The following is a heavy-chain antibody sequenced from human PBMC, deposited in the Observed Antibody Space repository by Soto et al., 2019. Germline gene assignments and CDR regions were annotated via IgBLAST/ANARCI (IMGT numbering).Heavy chain of an antibody. J-gene: IGHJ4*02. CDR2: VLSNGGST. Sequence: PGGSLRLSCAASGFTFSSYAMTWVRQAPGKGLEWVSSVLSNGGSTYYADSVKGRFTISRDNSKNTLYLQMNSLCAEDTAVYYCAKGGVSRPDYWGQGSQVTVSS. CDR3: AKGGVSRPDY. V-gene: IGHV3-23*01. CDR1: GFTFSSYA. D-gene: IGHD3-10*01.